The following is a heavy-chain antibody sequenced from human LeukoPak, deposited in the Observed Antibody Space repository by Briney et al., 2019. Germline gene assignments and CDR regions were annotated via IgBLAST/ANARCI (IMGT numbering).Heavy chain of an antibody. V-gene: IGHV6-1*01. CDR2: TYYRSKWYN. J-gene: IGHJ4*02. Sequence: SQTLSLTCAISGDSVSSNSAAWNWIRQSPSRGLEWLGRTYYRSKWYNDYAVSVKSRITINPDTSKNQFSLQLNSVTPEDTAVYYCARVGRYCSGGSCYYFDYWGQGTLVTVSS. D-gene: IGHD2-15*01. CDR1: GDSVSSNSAA. CDR3: ARVGRYCSGGSCYYFDY.